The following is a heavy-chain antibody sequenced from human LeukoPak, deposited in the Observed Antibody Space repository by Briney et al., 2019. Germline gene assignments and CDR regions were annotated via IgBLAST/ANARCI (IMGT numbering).Heavy chain of an antibody. CDR1: GFTVSSNY. CDR2: IYSGGST. J-gene: IGHJ4*02. CDR3: ARLLWFGESNNGDY. D-gene: IGHD3-10*01. Sequence: GGSLTLSCAASGFTVSSNYMSGVRQAPGKGLEWVSVIYSGGSTYYAHSVKGRFTISRDNSKNTLYLQMNSLRAEDTAVYYCARLLWFGESNNGDYWGQGTLVTVSS. V-gene: IGHV3-53*01.